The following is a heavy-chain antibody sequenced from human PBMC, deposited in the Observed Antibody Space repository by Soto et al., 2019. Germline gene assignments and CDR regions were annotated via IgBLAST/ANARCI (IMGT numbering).Heavy chain of an antibody. J-gene: IGHJ6*02. CDR1: GDSVSSNSSA. D-gene: IGHD6-19*01. CDR3: ARGRREWLSNYYGMDV. Sequence: SQTLSLTCAISGDSVSSNSSAWNCISQSPSRGLEWLGRTYYRSKWYNDYAVSVKSRITINPDTSKNQFSLQLNSVTPEDTAVYYCARGRREWLSNYYGMDVWGQGTTVTVSS. V-gene: IGHV6-1*01. CDR2: TYYRSKWYN.